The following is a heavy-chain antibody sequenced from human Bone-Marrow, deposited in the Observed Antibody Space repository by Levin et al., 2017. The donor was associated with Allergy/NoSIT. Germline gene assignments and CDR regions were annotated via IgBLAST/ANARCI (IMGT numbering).Heavy chain of an antibody. CDR3: ARVPHFYSYYGMDV. V-gene: IGHV3-7*01. CDR2: IKQDGSEK. Sequence: SCAASGFTFSSYWMSWVRQAPGKGLEWVGNIKQDGSEKYYVDSVKGRFTISRDNAKKSLYLQMNSLRAEDTAVYYCARVPHFYSYYGMDVWGQGTTVTVSS. CDR1: GFTFSSYW. J-gene: IGHJ6*02.